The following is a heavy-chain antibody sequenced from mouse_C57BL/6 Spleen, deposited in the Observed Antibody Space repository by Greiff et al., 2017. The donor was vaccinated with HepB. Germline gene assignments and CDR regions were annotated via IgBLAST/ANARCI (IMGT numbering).Heavy chain of an antibody. CDR1: GYSFTDYN. D-gene: IGHD1-1*01. Sequence: EVKLQESGPELVKPGASVKISCKASGYSFTDYNMNWVKQSNGKSLEWIGVINPNYGTTSYNQKFKGKATLTVDQSSSTAYMQLNSLTSEDSAVYYCARADYGSSYGAMDYWGQGTSVTVSS. J-gene: IGHJ4*01. CDR3: ARADYGSSYGAMDY. CDR2: INPNYGTT. V-gene: IGHV1-39*01.